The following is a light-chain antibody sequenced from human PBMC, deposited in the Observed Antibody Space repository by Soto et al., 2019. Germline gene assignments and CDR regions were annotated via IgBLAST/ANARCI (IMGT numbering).Light chain of an antibody. CDR3: CSYTSSTTWV. Sequence: QSALTQPASVSGSPGQSITISCTGTSSDVGGYDYVSWYQHHPGKAPKLLIYDVRNRPSGVSNRFSGSKSGNTASLTISGLQAEDEGDYYCCSYTSSTTWVFGGGTKLTVL. CDR1: SSDVGGYDY. J-gene: IGLJ3*02. V-gene: IGLV2-14*03. CDR2: DVR.